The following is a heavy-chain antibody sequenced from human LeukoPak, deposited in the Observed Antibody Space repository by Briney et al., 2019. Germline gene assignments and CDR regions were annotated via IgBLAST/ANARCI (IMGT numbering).Heavy chain of an antibody. CDR2: IIPIFGTA. Sequence: SVKVSCKASGYTFTGYYMHWVRQAPGQGLEWMGGIIPIFGTANYAQKFQGRVTITADESTSTAYMELSSLRSEDTAVYYCASLGFSVVPAAMSYYYYYMDVWGKGTTVTVSS. CDR3: ASLGFSVVPAAMSYYYYYMDV. V-gene: IGHV1-69*13. J-gene: IGHJ6*03. CDR1: GYTFTGYY. D-gene: IGHD2-2*01.